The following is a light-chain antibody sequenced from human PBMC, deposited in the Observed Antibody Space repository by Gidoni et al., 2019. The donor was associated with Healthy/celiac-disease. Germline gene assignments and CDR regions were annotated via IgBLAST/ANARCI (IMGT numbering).Light chain of an antibody. CDR3: QQLNSYST. CDR1: QGISSY. Sequence: DIQLTQSPSFLSASVGDRVTITCRASQGISSYLAWYQQKPGKAPKLLIYAASTLQSGVPSRFSGSGSVTEFTLTISSLQPEDFATYYCQQLNSYSTFGQGTRLEIK. CDR2: AAS. V-gene: IGKV1-9*01. J-gene: IGKJ5*01.